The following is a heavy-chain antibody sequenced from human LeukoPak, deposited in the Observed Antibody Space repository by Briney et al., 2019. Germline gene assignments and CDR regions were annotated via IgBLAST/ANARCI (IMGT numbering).Heavy chain of an antibody. CDR2: IYYSGST. CDR1: GGSISSSSYY. V-gene: IGHV4-39*01. J-gene: IGHJ5*02. D-gene: IGHD3-10*01. CDR3: ARPTYYSDNWFDP. Sequence: SETLSLTCTVSGGSISSSSYYWGWIRQPPGKGLEWIGSIYYSGSTYYNPSLKSRVTISVDTSKNQFSLKLSSVTAADTAVYYCARPTYYSDNWFDPWGQGTLVTVSS.